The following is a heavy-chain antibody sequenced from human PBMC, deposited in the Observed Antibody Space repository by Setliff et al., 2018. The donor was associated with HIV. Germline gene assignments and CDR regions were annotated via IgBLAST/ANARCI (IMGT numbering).Heavy chain of an antibody. J-gene: IGHJ4*02. CDR2: IYSTDTT. V-gene: IGHV4-4*09. Sequence: PSETLSLTCTVSAVSIGGYSWSWIRQSPGKGLEWIGSIYSTDTTNHNPSLESRVTISVDASKNQFSLKLNSVTAADTAVYYCAIGGRWFGEFNFWGQGTLVTVSS. D-gene: IGHD3-10*01. CDR3: AIGGRWFGEFNF. CDR1: AVSIGGYS.